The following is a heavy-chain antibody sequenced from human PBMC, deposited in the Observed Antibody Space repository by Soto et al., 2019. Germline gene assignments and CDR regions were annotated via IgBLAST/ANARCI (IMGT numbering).Heavy chain of an antibody. J-gene: IGHJ6*02. V-gene: IGHV4-39*07. Sequence: SETLSLTCIVSGGSISSSNYYWAWVRQPPGKGLEWIGNIYYDGSTYYHPSFRSRLTVSVDTSKNQFSLKLGSLTAADTAVYYCARKPSSDADGYYYYYYGMDVWGQGTTVTVSS. CDR1: GGSISSSNYY. CDR3: ARKPSSDADGYYYYYYGMDV. CDR2: IYYDGST.